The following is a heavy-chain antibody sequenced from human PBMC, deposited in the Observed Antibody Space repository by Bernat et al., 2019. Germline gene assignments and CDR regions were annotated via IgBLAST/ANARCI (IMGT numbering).Heavy chain of an antibody. CDR2: IKSKTDGGTT. V-gene: IGHV3-15*01. J-gene: IGHJ4*02. Sequence: VQLVESGGGLVKPGGSLRLSCAASGFTFSNAWMSWVRQAPGKGLEWVGRIKSKTDGGTTDYAAPVKGRFTISRDDSKNTLYLQMNSLKTEDTAVYYCTTAKTVITFGGVIVGDYWGQGTLVTVSS. D-gene: IGHD3-16*02. CDR3: TTAKTVITFGGVIVGDY. CDR1: GFTFSNAW.